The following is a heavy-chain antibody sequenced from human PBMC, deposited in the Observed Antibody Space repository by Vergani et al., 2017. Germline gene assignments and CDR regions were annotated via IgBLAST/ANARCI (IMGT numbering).Heavy chain of an antibody. J-gene: IGHJ4*02. Sequence: VQLVESGGGLVKPGGSLRLSCVASGFTFSHYSMNWVRQAPGKGLEWVSAISGSGGSTYYADSVKGRFTISRDNSKNTLYLQMNSLRAEDTAVYYCARAGYYDFWSGYYTRGGTAQFDYWGQGTLVTVSS. CDR2: ISGSGGST. D-gene: IGHD3-3*01. V-gene: IGHV3-23*04. CDR3: ARAGYYDFWSGYYTRGGTAQFDY. CDR1: GFTFSHYS.